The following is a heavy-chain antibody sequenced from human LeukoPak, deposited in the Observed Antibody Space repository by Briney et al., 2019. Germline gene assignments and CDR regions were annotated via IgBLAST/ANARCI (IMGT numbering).Heavy chain of an antibody. J-gene: IGHJ3*02. Sequence: ASVKVSCKASGYTFTSYGISWVRQAPGQGLEWMGWISAYNGNTNYAQKLQGRVTMTTDTSTSIAYMELRSLRSDDTAAYYCARCHDSNDAFDIWGQGTMVTVSS. CDR1: GYTFTSYG. CDR3: ARCHDSNDAFDI. CDR2: ISAYNGNT. V-gene: IGHV1-18*01. D-gene: IGHD3-22*01.